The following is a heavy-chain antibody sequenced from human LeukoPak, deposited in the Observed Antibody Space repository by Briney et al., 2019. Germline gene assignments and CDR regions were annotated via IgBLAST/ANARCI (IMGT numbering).Heavy chain of an antibody. J-gene: IGHJ4*02. V-gene: IGHV4-59*01. Sequence: SETLSLTCTVSGDSISTYHWNWIRKPPGKGLEWIGYMQSTGNSNYNPSLKNRVNIFVDMSKNQFVLNLRSVTAADTAVYYCARDKRHSYGRYFDPWGQGMLVTVSS. D-gene: IGHD5-18*01. CDR2: MQSTGNS. CDR1: GDSISTYH. CDR3: ARDKRHSYGRYFDP.